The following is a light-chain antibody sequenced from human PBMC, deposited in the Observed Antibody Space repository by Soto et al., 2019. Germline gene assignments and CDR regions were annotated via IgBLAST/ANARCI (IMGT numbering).Light chain of an antibody. Sequence: QSVLTQPPSASGTPGQRVTISCSGSSSNIGTNYVYWYQQLPGTAPKLLIYGNNQRPSGVPDRFSGSKFGTSASLAISGLRSEDEADYYCAAWDDSLSGWVFGGGTKLTVL. V-gene: IGLV1-47*01. CDR2: GNN. CDR1: SSNIGTNY. CDR3: AAWDDSLSGWV. J-gene: IGLJ3*02.